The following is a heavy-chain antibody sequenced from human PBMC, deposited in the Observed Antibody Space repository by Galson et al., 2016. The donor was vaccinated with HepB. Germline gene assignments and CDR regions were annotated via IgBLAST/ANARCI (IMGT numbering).Heavy chain of an antibody. V-gene: IGHV4-61*01. Sequence: SETLSLTCTVSGGSVSSGPYYWSWIRQPPGKGLEWIGYIYYSGSTNYNPSLKSRVTISVDTSKNQFFLRLSSVTAADTAVYYCARDTSSNPSYSYGVDVWGQGATVTVSS. CDR3: ARDTSSNPSYSYGVDV. D-gene: IGHD1-14*01. CDR2: IYYSGST. J-gene: IGHJ6*02. CDR1: GGSVSSGPYY.